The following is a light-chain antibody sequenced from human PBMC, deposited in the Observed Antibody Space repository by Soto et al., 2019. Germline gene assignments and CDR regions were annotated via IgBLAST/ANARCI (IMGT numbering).Light chain of an antibody. V-gene: IGKV1-5*03. CDR2: KAS. Sequence: DIQMTQSPSTLSASVGARVTITCRASQSIDIWLAWYQQRPGKAPKLVIYKASSLEGGVPSRFSGSGSGTEFTLTISSLQPDDFATYYCQHHKSYPRTFGQGTKVEIK. CDR3: QHHKSYPRT. CDR1: QSIDIW. J-gene: IGKJ1*01.